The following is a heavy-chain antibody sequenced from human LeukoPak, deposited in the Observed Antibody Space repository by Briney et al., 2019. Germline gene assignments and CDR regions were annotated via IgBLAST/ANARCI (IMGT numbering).Heavy chain of an antibody. D-gene: IGHD6-6*01. CDR2: INPNSGGT. V-gene: IGHV1-2*06. CDR1: GYTFTGYY. Sequence: ASVKVSCKASGYTFTGYYMHWVRQAPGQGLEWVGRINPNSGGTNYAQKFQGRVTMTRDTSISTAYMELSRLRSDDTAVYYCARGRGAARSYYFDYWGQGTLVTVSS. J-gene: IGHJ4*02. CDR3: ARGRGAARSYYFDY.